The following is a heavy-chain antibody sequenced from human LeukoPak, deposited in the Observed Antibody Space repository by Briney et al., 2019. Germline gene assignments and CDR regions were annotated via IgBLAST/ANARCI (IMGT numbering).Heavy chain of an antibody. CDR2: ISGSGGST. CDR3: AKDLAWLFTIRYYGMDV. Sequence: GGSLRLSCAASGFTFSSYAMSWVRQAPGKGLEWVSAISGSGGSTYYADSVKGRFPISRDNSKNTLYLQMNSLRAEDTAVYYCAKDLAWLFTIRYYGMDVWGQGTTVTVSS. J-gene: IGHJ6*02. D-gene: IGHD3-9*01. CDR1: GFTFSSYA. V-gene: IGHV3-23*01.